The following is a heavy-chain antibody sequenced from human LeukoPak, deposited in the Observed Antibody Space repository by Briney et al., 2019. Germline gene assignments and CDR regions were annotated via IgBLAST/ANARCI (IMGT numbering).Heavy chain of an antibody. D-gene: IGHD6-13*01. Sequence: PGGSLRLSCTASRFTFSTYAMSWVRQAPGKGLEWISAISGSGGSTYYVDSVKGRFTVSRDNSRNTLYLQMNSLRAEDTAVYYCAKGESSSWSRGNWFDPWGQGTLVTVSS. CDR3: AKGESSSWSRGNWFDP. V-gene: IGHV3-23*01. CDR2: ISGSGGST. J-gene: IGHJ5*02. CDR1: RFTFSTYA.